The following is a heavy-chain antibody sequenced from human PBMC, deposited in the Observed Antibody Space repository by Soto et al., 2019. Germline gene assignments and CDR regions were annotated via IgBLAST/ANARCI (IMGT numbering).Heavy chain of an antibody. Sequence: SETLSLTCAVSGGSISSSNWWSWVRQPPGKGLEWIGEIYHSGSTNYNPSLKSRVTIPVDKSKNQFSLKLSSVTAADTAVYYCARDLRGVKFEVVYYYYGMDVWGQGTTVTVSS. D-gene: IGHD3-10*01. J-gene: IGHJ6*02. CDR2: IYHSGST. CDR1: GGSISSSNW. V-gene: IGHV4-4*02. CDR3: ARDLRGVKFEVVYYYYGMDV.